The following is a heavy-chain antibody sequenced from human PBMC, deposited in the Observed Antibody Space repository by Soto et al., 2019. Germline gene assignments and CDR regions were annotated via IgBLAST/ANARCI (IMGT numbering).Heavy chain of an antibody. Sequence: QVQLVESGGGVVQPGRSLRLSCAASGFTFSSYGMHWVRQAPGKGLEWVAVISYDGSNKYYADSVKGRITISRDNSKNTLYLQMNSLRAEDTAVYYCAKSDLRFLEWLLNGMDVWGQGTTVTVSS. CDR3: AKSDLRFLEWLLNGMDV. CDR2: ISYDGSNK. CDR1: GFTFSSYG. D-gene: IGHD3-3*01. J-gene: IGHJ6*02. V-gene: IGHV3-30*18.